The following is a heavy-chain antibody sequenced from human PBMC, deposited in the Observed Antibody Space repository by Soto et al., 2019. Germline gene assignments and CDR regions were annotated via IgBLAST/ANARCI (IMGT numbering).Heavy chain of an antibody. Sequence: QVQLQESGPGLVKPSETLSLTCTVSGGSISSYYWSWIRQPPGKGLEWIGYIYYSGSTNYNPSLKSRVPISVDTSKNQFSLKLRSVTAADTAVYYCARLLYGSGSWFDPWGQGTLVTVSS. CDR3: ARLLYGSGSWFDP. J-gene: IGHJ5*02. V-gene: IGHV4-59*08. CDR2: IYYSGST. D-gene: IGHD3-10*01. CDR1: GGSISSYY.